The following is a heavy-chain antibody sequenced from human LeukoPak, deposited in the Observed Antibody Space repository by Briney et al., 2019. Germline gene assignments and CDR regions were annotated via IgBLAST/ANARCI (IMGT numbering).Heavy chain of an antibody. Sequence: GGSLRLSCAASGFTFSSYAMHWVRQAPGKGLEWVAVISYDGSNKYYADSVKGRFTISRDNSKNTLYLQMNSLRAEDTAVYYCARVLSLPYYYDSSGYTDAFDIWGQGTMVTVSS. D-gene: IGHD3-22*01. CDR3: ARVLSLPYYYDSSGYTDAFDI. V-gene: IGHV3-30-3*01. CDR1: GFTFSSYA. J-gene: IGHJ3*02. CDR2: ISYDGSNK.